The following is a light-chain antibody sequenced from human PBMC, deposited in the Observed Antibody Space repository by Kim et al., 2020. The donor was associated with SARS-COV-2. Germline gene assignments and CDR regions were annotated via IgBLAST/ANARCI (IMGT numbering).Light chain of an antibody. CDR2: SKN. CDR1: SIRSYN. CDR3: NSRDSSGNHYV. Sequence: LGDTVRITCRRDSIRSYNASWYQQKPGQAPVLVIYSKNNRPSGIPDRFSGSSSGNTASLTITGAQAEDEADYYCNSRDSSGNHYVFGTGTKVTVL. J-gene: IGLJ1*01. V-gene: IGLV3-19*01.